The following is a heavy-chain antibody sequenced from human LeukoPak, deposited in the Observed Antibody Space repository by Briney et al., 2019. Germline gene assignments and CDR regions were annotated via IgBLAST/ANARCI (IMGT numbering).Heavy chain of an antibody. J-gene: IGHJ5*02. CDR3: ARQPKSIAVAGCRFFDP. CDR2: IYYSGST. V-gene: IGHV4-39*01. CDR1: GGSISSSSYY. D-gene: IGHD6-19*01. Sequence: SETLSLTCTVSGGSISSSSYYWGWNRQPPGKGLEWIGRIYYSGSTYYNPSLKSRVTISVDTSKNQFSLKLSSVTAADTAVYYCARQPKSIAVAGCRFFDPWGQGTLVTVSS.